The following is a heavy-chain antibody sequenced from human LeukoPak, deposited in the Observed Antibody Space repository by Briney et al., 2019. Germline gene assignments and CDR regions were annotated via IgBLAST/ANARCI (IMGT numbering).Heavy chain of an antibody. CDR3: ARGPGAWGAAAGTEFDY. Sequence: SETLSLTCAVYGGSFSGYYWSWIRQPPGKGLGWIGEINHSGSTNYNPSLKSRVTISVDTSKNQFSLKLSSVTAADTAVYYCARGPGAWGAAAGTEFDYWGQGTLVTVSS. J-gene: IGHJ4*01. CDR1: GGSFSGYY. D-gene: IGHD6-13*01. V-gene: IGHV4-34*01. CDR2: INHSGST.